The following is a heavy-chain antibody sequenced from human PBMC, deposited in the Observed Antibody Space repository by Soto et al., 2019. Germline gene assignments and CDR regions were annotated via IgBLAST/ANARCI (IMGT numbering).Heavy chain of an antibody. CDR3: ARGLRYCWSGYSLDY. J-gene: IGHJ4*02. V-gene: IGHV6-1*01. CDR2: TYYRSKWYN. D-gene: IGHD3-3*01. CDR1: GDSVPSNSAA. Sequence: SPTLSLTCAISGDSVPSNSAAWNWIRQSPSRGLEWLGRTYYRSKWYNDYAVSVKSRITINPDTSKNQFSLQLNSVTPQDTAVYYCARGLRYCWSGYSLDYWGQGTLVTVGS.